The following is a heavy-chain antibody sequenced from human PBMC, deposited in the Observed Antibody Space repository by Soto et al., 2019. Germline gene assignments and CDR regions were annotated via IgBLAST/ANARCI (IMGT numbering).Heavy chain of an antibody. J-gene: IGHJ6*02. V-gene: IGHV3-23*01. CDR3: AKDRAYYFYISGYRTGYYYSGMAV. CDR2: ISGSGGST. D-gene: IGHD3-22*01. Sequence: WGRHPPRKKLERVSAISGSGGSTYYADSVKGRSTISRDNSKNTLYLQMNSLRAEDTAVYYCAKDRAYYFYISGYRTGYYYSGMAVWGHGTTVPVSS.